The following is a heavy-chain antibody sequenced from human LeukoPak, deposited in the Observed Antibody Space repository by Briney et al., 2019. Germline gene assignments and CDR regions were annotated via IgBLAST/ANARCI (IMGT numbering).Heavy chain of an antibody. V-gene: IGHV3-30*04. J-gene: IGHJ4*02. Sequence: PGGSLRLSCVASGLTFSNSAMHWVRQAPGKGLEWVAIMSFDGSHERYGDSVKGRFTLSRDNSKNTLYLQINSLRTEDTAVYYCARGGKCSDGKCYLIDYWGQETLVTVSS. CDR3: ARGGKCSDGKCYLIDY. D-gene: IGHD2-15*01. CDR1: GLTFSNSA. CDR2: MSFDGSHE.